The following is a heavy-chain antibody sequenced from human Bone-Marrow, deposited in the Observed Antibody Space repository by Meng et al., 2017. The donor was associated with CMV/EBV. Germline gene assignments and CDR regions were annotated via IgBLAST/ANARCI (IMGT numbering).Heavy chain of an antibody. Sequence: ASVKVSCKASGYTFTGHYMHWVRQAPGQGLEWMGWINPNSGGTNYAQKFQGRVTMTRDTSISTAYMELSRLRSDDTAVYYCAREEGVSSSSADPFDYWGQGTLVTVSS. J-gene: IGHJ4*02. D-gene: IGHD6-6*01. CDR2: INPNSGGT. V-gene: IGHV1-2*02. CDR1: GYTFTGHY. CDR3: AREEGVSSSSADPFDY.